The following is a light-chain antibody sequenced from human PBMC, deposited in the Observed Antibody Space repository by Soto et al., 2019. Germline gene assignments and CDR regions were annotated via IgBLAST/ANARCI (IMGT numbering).Light chain of an antibody. V-gene: IGLV2-23*01. CDR1: SSDIGTYNL. CDR2: EGI. J-gene: IGLJ1*01. Sequence: QSALTQPASVSGSPGQSITISSTGTSSDIGTYNLVSWYQHYPGKAPKLMIYEGIKRPSGVSNRFSGSKSGNTAFLTISGLQAEDEADYYCCSYAGSGTDNYVFGSGTKLTVL. CDR3: CSYAGSGTDNYV.